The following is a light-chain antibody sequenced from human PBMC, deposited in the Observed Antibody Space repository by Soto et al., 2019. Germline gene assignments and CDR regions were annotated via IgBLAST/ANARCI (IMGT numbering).Light chain of an antibody. J-gene: IGKJ2*02. CDR1: QSSSTY. V-gene: IGKV1-39*01. Sequence: DIQMTQSPSSLSASVGDRVTITCRASQSSSTYLNWYQQKVGKAPKLLIYAASSWERGVPSRFSGSGSGADFTLTISRLQPEDFAIYYCHQRYSTPRTFGEGTKLEIK. CDR2: AAS. CDR3: HQRYSTPRT.